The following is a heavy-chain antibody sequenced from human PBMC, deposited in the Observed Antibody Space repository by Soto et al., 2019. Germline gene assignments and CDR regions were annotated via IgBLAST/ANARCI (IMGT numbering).Heavy chain of an antibody. CDR1: GYTFSNCC. CDR2: ISLYSDGT. V-gene: IGHV1-18*01. Sequence: ASVNVSCKTSGYTFSNCCITWVRQAPGQPLEWLGWISLYSDGTNYAQKFQGRVSMTTDTSTTTAYMELRSLRSDDTAVYYCARVVPGAEAWFGPWGQGTLVTVSS. CDR3: ARVVPGAEAWFGP. D-gene: IGHD2-2*01. J-gene: IGHJ5*02.